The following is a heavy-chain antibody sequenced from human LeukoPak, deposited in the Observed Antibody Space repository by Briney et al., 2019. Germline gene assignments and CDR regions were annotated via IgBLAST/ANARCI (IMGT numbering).Heavy chain of an antibody. V-gene: IGHV1-18*01. D-gene: IGHD3-9*01. CDR2: ISAYNGNT. J-gene: IGHJ4*02. CDR1: SYTFTSYG. CDR3: ARGQLYYHILTGFDY. Sequence: ASVKVSCKASSYTFTSYGISWVRQAPGQGLEWMGWISAYNGNTNYAQKLQGRVTMTTDTSTSTAYMELRGLRSDDTAVYYCARGQLYYHILTGFDYWGQGTLVTVSS.